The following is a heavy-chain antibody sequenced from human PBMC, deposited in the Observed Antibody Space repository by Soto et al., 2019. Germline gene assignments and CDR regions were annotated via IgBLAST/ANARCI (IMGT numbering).Heavy chain of an antibody. CDR1: GFTFDDYA. CDR2: ISWNSGRI. CDR3: EKNKGELSYFFPP. Sequence: PGGSLRLSCAASGFTFDDYAMHWVRQAPGKGLEWVSIISWNSGRIGYADSVKGRFTISRDNAKNSLYLQMNSLRAEDTALYYCEKNKGELSYFFPPGGKGTLAPVPS. V-gene: IGHV3-9*01. J-gene: IGHJ5*02. D-gene: IGHD3-16*02.